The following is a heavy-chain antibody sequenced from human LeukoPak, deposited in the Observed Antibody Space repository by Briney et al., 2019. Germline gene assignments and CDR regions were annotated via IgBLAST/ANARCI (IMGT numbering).Heavy chain of an antibody. V-gene: IGHV3-7*01. D-gene: IGHD3-10*01. Sequence: GGSLRLSCAASGFMFGSYWMTWVRQAPGKGLEWVANIQQDGSEKYYVDSVKGRFTIPRDNAKNSVYLQMNNLRVEDTAVYYCARDVVGDLWFIPLDNWGQGTLVTVSS. CDR1: GFMFGSYW. CDR3: ARDVVGDLWFIPLDN. J-gene: IGHJ4*02. CDR2: IQQDGSEK.